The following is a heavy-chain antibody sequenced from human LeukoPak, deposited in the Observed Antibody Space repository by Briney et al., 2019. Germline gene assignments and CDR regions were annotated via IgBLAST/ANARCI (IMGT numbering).Heavy chain of an antibody. Sequence: SETLSLTRTVSGGSISSYYWSWIRQPPGKGLEWIGYIYYSGSTNYNPSLKSRVTISVDTSKNQFSLKLSSVTAADTAVYYCAREHCSGGSCYSDDWGQGTLVTVSS. CDR1: GGSISSYY. V-gene: IGHV4-59*01. D-gene: IGHD2-15*01. CDR3: AREHCSGGSCYSDD. CDR2: IYYSGST. J-gene: IGHJ4*02.